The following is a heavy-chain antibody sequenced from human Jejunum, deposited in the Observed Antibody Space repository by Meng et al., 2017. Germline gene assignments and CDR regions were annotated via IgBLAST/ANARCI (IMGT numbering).Heavy chain of an antibody. CDR3: ARSAGYYEDRGGFYGYFQH. CDR1: GFTFRSYA. CDR2: IGGGGATT. Sequence: GESLKISCAASGFTFRSYAMSWVRQAPGKGLEWVSAIGGGGATTYYEDSVKGRVTIARDNAKDTLYLQMNSLRAEETAVYYGARSAGYYEDRGGFYGYFQHWGQGTLVTVSS. D-gene: IGHD3-22*01. V-gene: IGHV3-23*01. J-gene: IGHJ1*01.